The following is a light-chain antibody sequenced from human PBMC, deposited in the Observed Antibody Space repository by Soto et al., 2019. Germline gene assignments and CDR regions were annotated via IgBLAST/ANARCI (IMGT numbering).Light chain of an antibody. V-gene: IGKV3-11*01. Sequence: EIVLTQSPATLSLSPGERATLSCRASPSVPNYLAWYQQKPGQAPRLLIYGAFNRATGIPARFSGSGSGADFTLTISSLEPEDFAVYYCQQRNIWHPVTFGQGTRLEIK. CDR1: PSVPNY. J-gene: IGKJ5*01. CDR2: GAF. CDR3: QQRNIWHPVT.